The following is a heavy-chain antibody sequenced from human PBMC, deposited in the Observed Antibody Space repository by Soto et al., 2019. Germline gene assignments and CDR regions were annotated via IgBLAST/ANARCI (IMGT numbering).Heavy chain of an antibody. J-gene: IGHJ4*02. CDR3: ARETNWGPDY. CDR1: GFTFSTYW. Sequence: GGSLRLSCAASGFTFSTYWMHWVRQAPGKGLVWVSRINSDGISTSYADSVKGRFTISRDNAENTLYLQMNSLRAEDMAVYYCARETNWGPDYWGQGTLVTVSS. V-gene: IGHV3-74*01. CDR2: INSDGIST. D-gene: IGHD7-27*01.